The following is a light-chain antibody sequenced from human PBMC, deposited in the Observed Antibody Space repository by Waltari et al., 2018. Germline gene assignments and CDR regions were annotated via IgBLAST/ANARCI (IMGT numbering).Light chain of an antibody. CDR2: EVT. CDR3: SSYTSSSTPLV. Sequence: QSALTQPASVSGSPGQSITISCTGTSSDVGAYNYVSWYQQHPGQAPKLMIYEVTSRPSGVSNRFSGSKSGNTASLTISGLQAEDEADYCCSSYTSSSTPLVFGGGTKLTVL. J-gene: IGLJ2*01. CDR1: SSDVGAYNY. V-gene: IGLV2-14*01.